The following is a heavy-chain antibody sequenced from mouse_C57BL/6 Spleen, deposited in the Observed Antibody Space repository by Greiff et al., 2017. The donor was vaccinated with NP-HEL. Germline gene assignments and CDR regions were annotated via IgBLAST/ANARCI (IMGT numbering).Heavy chain of an antibody. V-gene: IGHV1-81*01. CDR2: IYPRSGNT. J-gene: IGHJ1*03. CDR3: ARIDGSTPGGVDV. D-gene: IGHD1-1*01. Sequence: VQLQQSGAELARPGASVKLSCKASGYTFTSYGISWVKQRTGQGLEWIGEIYPRSGNTYYNEKFKGKATLTADKSSSTAYMELRSLTSEDSAVYFCARIDGSTPGGVDVWGTGTTVTVSS. CDR1: GYTFTSYG.